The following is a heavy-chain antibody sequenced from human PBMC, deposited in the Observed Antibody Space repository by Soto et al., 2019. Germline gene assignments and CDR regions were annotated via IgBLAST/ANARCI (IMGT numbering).Heavy chain of an antibody. J-gene: IGHJ4*02. V-gene: IGHV3-53*01. CDR2: IYSAGST. CDR1: VFTVISNY. D-gene: IGHD6-13*01. Sequence: GWSLRLSCESSVFTVISNYMTWVRQAPGKGLEWVSVIYSAGSTYYADSVKGRFTISRDNSKNTLFLQMNSLRAEDTAVYYCARLRLDGAVAGNHYFDFWGLGTLVTVSS. CDR3: ARLRLDGAVAGNHYFDF.